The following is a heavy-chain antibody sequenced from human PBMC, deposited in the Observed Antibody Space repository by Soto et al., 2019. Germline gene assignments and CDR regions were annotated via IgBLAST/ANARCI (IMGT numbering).Heavy chain of an antibody. CDR3: ARSPYRYCSGGSCYASWFDP. J-gene: IGHJ5*02. V-gene: IGHV1-2*02. D-gene: IGHD2-15*01. CDR2: INPNSGGT. Sequence: ASVNVSCKSSGYTFTGYYIHWVRQAPGQGLECMGWINPNSGGTNYAQKFQGRVTMTRDTSISTAYMELSRLRSDDTAVYYCARSPYRYCSGGSCYASWFDPWGQGTQVTVSS. CDR1: GYTFTGYY.